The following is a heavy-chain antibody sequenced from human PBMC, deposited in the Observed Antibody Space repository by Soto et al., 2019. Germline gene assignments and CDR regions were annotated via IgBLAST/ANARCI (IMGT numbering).Heavy chain of an antibody. CDR1: GGSISSYY. V-gene: IGHV4-59*01. J-gene: IGHJ5*02. CDR2: IYYRGST. CDR3: ARSKAPGGWFDP. Sequence: QVQLQESGPGLVKPSETLSLTCTVSGGSISSYYWSWIRQPPGKGLEWIGYIYYRGSTNYNPSLKSRVTRSVDTSKNQFSLKLSSVTAADTAVYYCARSKAPGGWFDPWGQGTLVTFAS.